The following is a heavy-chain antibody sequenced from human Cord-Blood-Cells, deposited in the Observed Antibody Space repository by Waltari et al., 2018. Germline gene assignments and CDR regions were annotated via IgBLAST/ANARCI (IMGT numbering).Heavy chain of an antibody. Sequence: QVQLVQSGAEVKKPGSSVKVSCKASGGTFSSYAISWVRQAPGQGLEWMGGDIPILGKAKYGQKFQGGGTITADESTSTAYMELSSLRSEDTAVYYCARVPSSIAARFDPWGQGTLVTVSS. CDR1: GGTFSSYA. V-gene: IGHV1-69*12. CDR3: ARVPSSIAARFDP. D-gene: IGHD6-6*01. CDR2: DIPILGKA. J-gene: IGHJ5*02.